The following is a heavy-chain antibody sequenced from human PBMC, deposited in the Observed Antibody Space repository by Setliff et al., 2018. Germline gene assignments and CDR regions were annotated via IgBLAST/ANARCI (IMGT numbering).Heavy chain of an antibody. Sequence: SETLSLTCTVSGGSISSSSYYWGWIRQPPGKGLEWIGSIYYSGSTYYNPSLKSRVTISVDTSKNQFSLKLSSVTAADTAVYYCASSVLQFLEWFKVPGWDYYYGMDVWGQGTTVTVSS. CDR1: GGSISSSSYY. D-gene: IGHD3-3*01. V-gene: IGHV4-39*07. CDR3: ASSVLQFLEWFKVPGWDYYYGMDV. J-gene: IGHJ6*02. CDR2: IYYSGST.